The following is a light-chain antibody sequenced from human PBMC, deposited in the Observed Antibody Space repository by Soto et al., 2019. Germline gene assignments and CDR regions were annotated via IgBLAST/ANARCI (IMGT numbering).Light chain of an antibody. J-gene: IGLJ1*01. Sequence: QSVLNHPPSGIRTPGRRGTISFFVNSTHIGSKTVNRYQQLPGTAPKLLIYSNYQRPSGVPDRFSGSKSGTSASLAISGLQSEDEADYYCSAWDASLNGYVFGTGTKVTVL. CDR1: STHIGSKT. V-gene: IGLV1-44*01. CDR2: SNY. CDR3: SAWDASLNGYV.